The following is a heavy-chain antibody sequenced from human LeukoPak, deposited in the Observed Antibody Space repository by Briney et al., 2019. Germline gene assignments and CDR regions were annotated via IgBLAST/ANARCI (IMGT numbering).Heavy chain of an antibody. CDR3: ASFGISWRSSY. J-gene: IGHJ4*02. V-gene: IGHV3-74*01. D-gene: IGHD2-21*01. Sequence: GGSLRLSCAASGFSFSSHWVHWVRQAPGKGLVWVSRISDDRSYTSNVDSVKGQFTISRDNVNNMLYLHMNSLRAEDTAVYYCASFGISWRSSYWGQGTLVTVSS. CDR1: GFSFSSHW. CDR2: ISDDRSYT.